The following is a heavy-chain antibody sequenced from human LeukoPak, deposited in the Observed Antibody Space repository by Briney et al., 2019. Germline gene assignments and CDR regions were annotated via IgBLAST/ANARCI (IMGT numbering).Heavy chain of an antibody. Sequence: SETLSLTCTVSGGSISSYYWSWIRQPPGKGLEWIGHIYYSGSTNHNPSLKSRVTISVDTSKNQFSLKLSSVTAADTAVYYCGGTMVRGVIDYWYFDLWGRGTLVTVSS. D-gene: IGHD3-10*01. CDR1: GGSISSYY. CDR2: IYYSGST. CDR3: GGTMVRGVIDYWYFDL. V-gene: IGHV4-59*01. J-gene: IGHJ2*01.